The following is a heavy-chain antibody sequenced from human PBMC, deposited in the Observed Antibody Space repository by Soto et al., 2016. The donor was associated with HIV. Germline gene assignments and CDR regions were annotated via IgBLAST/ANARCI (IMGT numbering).Heavy chain of an antibody. Sequence: EVQLVESGGGLVKPGGSLRLSCAASGFTFSSYSMNWVRQAPGKGLEWVSSISSSSSYIYYADSVKGRFTISRDNAKNSLYLQMNSLRAEDTAVYYCARGEDHGGYYYVPFDYWGQGTLVTVSS. J-gene: IGHJ4*02. V-gene: IGHV3-21*01. CDR1: GFTFSSYS. CDR2: ISSSSSYI. CDR3: ARGEDHGGYYYVPFDY. D-gene: IGHD3-10*02.